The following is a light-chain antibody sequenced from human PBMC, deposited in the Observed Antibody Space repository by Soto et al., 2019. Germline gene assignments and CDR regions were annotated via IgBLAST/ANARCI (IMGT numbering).Light chain of an antibody. CDR1: QSISSW. CDR3: QHYTLYSAP. J-gene: IGKJ5*01. V-gene: IGKV1-5*03. Sequence: DIQMTQSPSTLSASVGDRVTITCRASQSISSWLAWYQQKPGKAPKLLIYKASSLESGVPPGFSGSGSGSEFTLTINRLQPDDFATYYCQHYTLYSAPFGQGTRV. CDR2: KAS.